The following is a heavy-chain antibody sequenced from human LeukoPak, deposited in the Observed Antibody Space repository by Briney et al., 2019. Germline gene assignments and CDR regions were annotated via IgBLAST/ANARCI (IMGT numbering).Heavy chain of an antibody. CDR1: GFTFSSYA. Sequence: GGSLRLSCAASGFTFSSYAMSWVRQAPGKGLEWVSAISGSGGSTYFADTLKGRFTISRDNSKNTLYLQLNSLRAEDTAVYYCAKGVRAVAGTSWPNWGQGTLVTVSS. D-gene: IGHD6-19*01. CDR3: AKGVRAVAGTSWPN. J-gene: IGHJ4*02. CDR2: ISGSGGST. V-gene: IGHV3-23*01.